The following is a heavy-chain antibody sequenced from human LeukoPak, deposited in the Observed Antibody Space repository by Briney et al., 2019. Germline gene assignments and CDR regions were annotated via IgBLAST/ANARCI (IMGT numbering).Heavy chain of an antibody. CDR1: GGTSSSYA. V-gene: IGHV1-69*05. D-gene: IGHD3-3*01. CDR3: ASGAIFGVVISGGYYYYMDV. Sequence: SVKVSCKASGGTSSSYAISWVRQAPGQGLEWMGGIIPIFGTANYAQKFQGRVTITTDESTSTAYMELSSLRSEDTAVYYCASGAIFGVVISGGYYYYMDVWGKGTTVTVSS. CDR2: IIPIFGTA. J-gene: IGHJ6*03.